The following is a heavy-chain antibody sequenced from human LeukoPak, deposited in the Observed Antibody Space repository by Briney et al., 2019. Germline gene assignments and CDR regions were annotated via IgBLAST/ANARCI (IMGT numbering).Heavy chain of an antibody. J-gene: IGHJ4*02. CDR2: IKQDGSKK. Sequence: PGGPLRLSCAASGFTFSSYWMTWVRQAPGKGLEWVANIKQDGSKKSYVDSVKGRFTISRDNAKNSLYLQMNSLRAEDTAIYYRTRVGYIDEGIDYWGQGTLVTVSS. CDR1: GFTFSSYW. CDR3: TRVGYIDEGIDY. D-gene: IGHD5-24*01. V-gene: IGHV3-7*04.